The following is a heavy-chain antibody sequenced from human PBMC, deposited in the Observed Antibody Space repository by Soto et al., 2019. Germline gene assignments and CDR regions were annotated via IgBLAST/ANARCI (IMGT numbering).Heavy chain of an antibody. CDR3: AGDYYYGSGNYYRADFYHYGMDV. J-gene: IGHJ6*02. CDR1: GFTVTSYY. CDR2: IYTGGNT. Sequence: PGGSLRLSCAASGFTVTSYYMSWVRQAPGKGLEWVSLIYTGGNTNYADSVKGRFTISRDNSKNTLYLQMNSLRAEDTAVYYCAGDYYYGSGNYYRADFYHYGMDVWGQRTSVTVSS. V-gene: IGHV3-53*01. D-gene: IGHD3-10*01.